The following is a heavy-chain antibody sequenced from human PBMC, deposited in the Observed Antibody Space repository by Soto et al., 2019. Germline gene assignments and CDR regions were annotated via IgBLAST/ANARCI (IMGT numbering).Heavy chain of an antibody. V-gene: IGHV4-34*01. CDR1: GGSFGGYG. D-gene: IGHD3-3*01. CDR3: AIRATIFGVVISSENWFDP. CDR2: INHSGST. Sequence: ASETLCVRWGVVGGSFGGYGGSWLRTPPGKGLEWIGEINHSGSTNYNPSLKSRVTISVDTSKNQFSLKLSSVTAADTAVYYCAIRATIFGVVISSENWFDPWGQGTLVTVSS. J-gene: IGHJ5*02.